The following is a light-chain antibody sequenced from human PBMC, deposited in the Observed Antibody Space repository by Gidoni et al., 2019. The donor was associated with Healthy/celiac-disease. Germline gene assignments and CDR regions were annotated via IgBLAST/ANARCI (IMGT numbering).Light chain of an antibody. J-gene: IGLJ3*02. V-gene: IGLV2-14*03. CDR3: SSYTSSSNRV. CDR1: SSDVGGYNY. Sequence: QSALPQPASVSGSPGQSITISCTGTSSDVGGYNYVSWYQQHPGKAPKLMLYDVSHRPSGVSNLFSGSKSCNTASLTISGLQAEDEADYYCSSYTSSSNRVFGGGTKLTVL. CDR2: DVS.